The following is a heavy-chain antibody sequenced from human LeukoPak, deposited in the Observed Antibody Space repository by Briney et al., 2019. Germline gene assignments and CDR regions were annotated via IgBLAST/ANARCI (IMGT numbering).Heavy chain of an antibody. CDR3: AATMDILTGYYTIYFDH. D-gene: IGHD3-9*01. Sequence: PGGSLRLSCAASGFTFSSYSMNWVRQAPGKGLEWVSYISSSSSTIYYADSVKGRFTISRDNAKNSLYLQMNSLRAEDTAVYYCAATMDILTGYYTIYFDHWGQGTLVTVSS. CDR2: ISSSSSTI. CDR1: GFTFSSYS. J-gene: IGHJ4*02. V-gene: IGHV3-48*04.